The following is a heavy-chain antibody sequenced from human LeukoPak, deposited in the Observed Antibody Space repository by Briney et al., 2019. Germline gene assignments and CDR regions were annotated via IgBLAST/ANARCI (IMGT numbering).Heavy chain of an antibody. Sequence: GGSLRLSCAASGFTFSSYEMNWVRQAPGKGLKWISYISSSGSTLYYADSVKGRFTISRDNAKNSLYLLMNSLRAEDTAVYYCARESPQPYWGQGTLVTVSS. CDR2: ISSSGSTL. CDR1: GFTFSSYE. V-gene: IGHV3-48*03. J-gene: IGHJ4*02. CDR3: ARESPQPY.